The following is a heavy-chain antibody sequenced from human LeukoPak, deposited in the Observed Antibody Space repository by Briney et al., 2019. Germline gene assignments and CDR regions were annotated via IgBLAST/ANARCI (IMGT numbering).Heavy chain of an antibody. CDR1: GYSFTDYY. CDR3: ARADRLHGGPYLIGP. V-gene: IGHV1-2*02. CDR2: INPNSGGT. J-gene: IGHJ5*02. Sequence: ASVKVSCKTSGYSFTDYYMHWVRQAPGQGLEWMGWINPNSGGTSSAQKFQGRVSMTRDTSITTVYMEVSWLTSDDTAIYYCARADRLHGGPYLIGPWGQGTLVTVSS. D-gene: IGHD2-21*01.